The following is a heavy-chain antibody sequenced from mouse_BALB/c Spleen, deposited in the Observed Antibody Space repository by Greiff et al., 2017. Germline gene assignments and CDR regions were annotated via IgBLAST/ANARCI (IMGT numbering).Heavy chain of an antibody. CDR1: GYTFTSYY. CDR2: IYPGNVNT. D-gene: IGHD2-10*01. Sequence: VQLQQSGPELVKPGASVRISCKASGYTFTSYYIHWVKQRPGQGLEWIGWIYPGNVNTKYNEKFKGKATLTADKSSSTAYMQLSSLTSEDSAVYFCAREGFTGPTPGWFAYWGQGTLVTVSA. CDR3: AREGFTGPTPGWFAY. V-gene: IGHV1S56*01. J-gene: IGHJ3*01.